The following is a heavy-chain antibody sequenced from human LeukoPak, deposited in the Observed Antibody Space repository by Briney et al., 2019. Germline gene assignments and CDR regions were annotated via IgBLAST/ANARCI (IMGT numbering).Heavy chain of an antibody. CDR1: GGSISSSSYY. D-gene: IGHD3-22*01. V-gene: IGHV4-39*07. CDR3: ARLGYYDSSGYVS. J-gene: IGHJ5*02. Sequence: SETLSLTCTVSGGSISSSSYYWGWIRQPPGKGLEWIGSIYYSGSTYYNPSLKSRVTISVDTSKNQFSLKLSSVTAADTAVYYCARLGYYDSSGYVSWGQGTLVTVSS. CDR2: IYYSGST.